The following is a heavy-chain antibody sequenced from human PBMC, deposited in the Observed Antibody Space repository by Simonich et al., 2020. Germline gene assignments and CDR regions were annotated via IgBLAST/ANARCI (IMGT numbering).Heavy chain of an antibody. Sequence: QVQLVESGGGVVQPGRSLRLSCAASGFTFSSYGMHEVRQAPGRGMELVAVIWYDGSNTYDADAVKGRFTISRDNSKNTLYLQMNSLRAEDTAVYYCARERAAAGEAFDYWGQGTLVTVSS. J-gene: IGHJ4*02. V-gene: IGHV3-33*01. CDR1: GFTFSSYG. CDR2: IWYDGSNT. CDR3: ARERAAAGEAFDY. D-gene: IGHD6-13*01.